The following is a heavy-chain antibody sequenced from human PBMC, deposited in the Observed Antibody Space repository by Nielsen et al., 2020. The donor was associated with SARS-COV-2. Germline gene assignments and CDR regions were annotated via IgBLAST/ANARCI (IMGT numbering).Heavy chain of an antibody. Sequence: SGPTLVKPTQTLTLTCTFSGFSLSTSGVGVGWIRQPPGKALEWLALIYWDDDKRYSPSLKSRLTITKDTSKNQEVLTMTNMDPVDTATYYCAHNSRGFDYWGQGTLVTVSS. J-gene: IGHJ4*02. CDR1: GFSLSTSGVG. V-gene: IGHV2-5*02. CDR2: IYWDDDK. CDR3: AHNSRGFDY.